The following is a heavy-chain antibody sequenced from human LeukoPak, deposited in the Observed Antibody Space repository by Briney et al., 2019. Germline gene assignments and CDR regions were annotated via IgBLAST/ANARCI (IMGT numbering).Heavy chain of an antibody. CDR1: GDSISTSNSY. CDR3: ARESYYDSSGYSHDAFDI. J-gene: IGHJ3*02. V-gene: IGHV4-39*07. D-gene: IGHD3-22*01. Sequence: SETLSLTCTVSGDSISTSNSYWGWIRQPPWKGLEWIGSIYYSGNTYYNPSLKSRVTISVDTSKNQFSLKLSSVTAADTAVYYCARESYYDSSGYSHDAFDIWGQGTMVTVSS. CDR2: IYYSGNT.